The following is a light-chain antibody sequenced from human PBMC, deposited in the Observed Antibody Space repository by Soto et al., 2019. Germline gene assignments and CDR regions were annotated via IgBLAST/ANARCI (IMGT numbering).Light chain of an antibody. CDR1: QSVTGDY. CDR2: DAS. V-gene: IGKV3-20*01. CDR3: QQYGDSPFT. Sequence: EMVLTQSPVTLSLSPGETATLSCRASQSVTGDYLGWYQQKPGQAPRLLIYDASSRATGIPDRFSGSGSGTDFSLTISRLEPEDFAVYYCQQYGDSPFTFGPGTKVDV. J-gene: IGKJ3*01.